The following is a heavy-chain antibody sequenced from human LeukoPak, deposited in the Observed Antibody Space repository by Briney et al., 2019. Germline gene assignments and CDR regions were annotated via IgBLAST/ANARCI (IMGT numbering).Heavy chain of an antibody. D-gene: IGHD3-16*01. Sequence: GGSLRLSCAATGFTLTSYAMSWVRQAPGKGLEWVSAISGSGGSTYYADSVKGRFTISRDNSKNTLYQQMNSLRAEVTAVYYCAKDTPSGGYWGQGTLVTVSS. CDR3: AKDTPSGGY. CDR1: GFTLTSYA. J-gene: IGHJ4*02. CDR2: ISGSGGST. V-gene: IGHV3-23*01.